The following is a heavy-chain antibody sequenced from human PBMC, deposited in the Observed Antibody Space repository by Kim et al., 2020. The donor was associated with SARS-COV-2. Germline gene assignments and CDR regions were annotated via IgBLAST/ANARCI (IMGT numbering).Heavy chain of an antibody. D-gene: IGHD3-10*01. CDR3: AKETDRTMVRGVAFDY. J-gene: IGHJ4*02. CDR2: ISWNSGNI. Sequence: GGSLRLSCAASGFTFDDYAMHWVRQAPGKGLEWVSGISWNSGNIGYADSVKGRFTISRDNAKNSLYLQMNSLRAEDTALYYCAKETDRTMVRGVAFDYWGQATLVTVSS. CDR1: GFTFDDYA. V-gene: IGHV3-9*01.